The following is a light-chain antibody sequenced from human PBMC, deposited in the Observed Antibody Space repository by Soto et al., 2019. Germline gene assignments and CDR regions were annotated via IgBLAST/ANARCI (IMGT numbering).Light chain of an antibody. J-gene: IGKJ1*01. CDR2: DAS. V-gene: IGKV1-5*01. CDR1: QSISTW. Sequence: DIQMTQSPSTLSASLGDRVTITCRASQSISTWLAWYQQRPGKAPKLLIYDASTLKSGVPPRFSGSGSGTEFTLTISSLQPGDFATYYCQQYYIYWTFGQGTKVEVK. CDR3: QQYYIYWT.